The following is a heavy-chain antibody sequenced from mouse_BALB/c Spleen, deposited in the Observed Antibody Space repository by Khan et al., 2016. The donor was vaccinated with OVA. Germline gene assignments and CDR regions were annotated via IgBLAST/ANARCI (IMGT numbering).Heavy chain of an antibody. CDR1: GYTFTSYW. Sequence: QVQLQQSGAELVKPGASVKLSCKTSGYTFTSYWIQWVKQRPGQGLGWIGQIFPGTGTTYYNENFKGKATLTVDTSSNTAYMQFSSLTSEDSAVYCCARGYFGNYEFAYGGQGTLVTVSP. CDR3: ARGYFGNYEFAY. CDR2: IFPGTGTT. D-gene: IGHD2-1*01. V-gene: IGHV1S132*01. J-gene: IGHJ3*01.